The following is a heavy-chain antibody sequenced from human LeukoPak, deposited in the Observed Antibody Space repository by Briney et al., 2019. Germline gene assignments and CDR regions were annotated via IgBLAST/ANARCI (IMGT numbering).Heavy chain of an antibody. J-gene: IGHJ6*03. CDR2: MNPNSGNT. Sequence: ASVKVSCKASGYTFTSYDINWVRQATGQGLEWMGWMNPNSGNTGYAQKFQGRVTMTRNTSISTAYMELSSLRSEDTAVYYCARGQRGYSYGYETKNYYYYMDVWGKGTTVTVSS. CDR1: GYTFTSYD. V-gene: IGHV1-8*01. D-gene: IGHD5-18*01. CDR3: ARGQRGYSYGYETKNYYYYMDV.